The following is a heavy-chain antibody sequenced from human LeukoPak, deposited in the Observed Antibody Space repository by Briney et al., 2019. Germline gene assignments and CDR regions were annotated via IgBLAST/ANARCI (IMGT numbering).Heavy chain of an antibody. CDR2: MNPNSGNT. J-gene: IGHJ3*02. CDR1: GYTFTSYD. V-gene: IGHV1-8*03. Sequence: GASVKVSCKASGYTFTSYDINWVRQATGQGLEWMGWMNPNSGNTGYAQKFQGRVTITRNTSISTAYMELSSLRAEDTAVYYCAGSWSPYDAFDIWGQGTMVSVSS. D-gene: IGHD6-13*01. CDR3: AGSWSPYDAFDI.